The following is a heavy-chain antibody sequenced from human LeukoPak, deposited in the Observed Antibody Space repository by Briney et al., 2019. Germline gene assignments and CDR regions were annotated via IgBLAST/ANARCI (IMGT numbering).Heavy chain of an antibody. CDR1: GGSISSGVYY. J-gene: IGHJ4*01. CDR3: ARTVGARTFYFDH. V-gene: IGHV4-31*03. D-gene: IGHD1-26*01. Sequence: PSQTLSLTCTVSGGSISSGVYYWSWIRQHPGKGLEWMGYIFYTGRVSYNPSLKSRITISVDSMRNHFSLEVSSVTAADTAVYYCARTVGARTFYFDHWGHGTLVTVSS. CDR2: IFYTGRV.